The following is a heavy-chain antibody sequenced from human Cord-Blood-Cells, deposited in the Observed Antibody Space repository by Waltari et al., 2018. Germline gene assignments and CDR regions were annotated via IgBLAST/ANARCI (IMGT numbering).Heavy chain of an antibody. D-gene: IGHD6-13*01. CDR2: INAGNGNT. CDR3: AREDGSSWYNWFDP. J-gene: IGHJ5*02. CDR1: GDTFTSYA. V-gene: IGHV1-3*01. Sequence: QVQLVQSGAEVKKPGASVKVSCKASGDTFTSYAMHWVRQAPGQRLEWMGWINAGNGNTKYSQKFQGRVTITRDTSASTAYMELSSLRSEDTAVYYCAREDGSSWYNWFDPWGQGTLVTVSS.